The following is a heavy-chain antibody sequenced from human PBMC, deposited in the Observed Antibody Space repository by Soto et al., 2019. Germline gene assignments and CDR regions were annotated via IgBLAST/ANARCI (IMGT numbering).Heavy chain of an antibody. D-gene: IGHD6-19*01. V-gene: IGHV3-30*18. Sequence: GGSLRLSCEASGFTFNTSGMHWVRQAPDKRLQWVAVISYNGNTQYYGDSVKGRFTISRDNAKSTLYLQMDSLKTEDTSVYYCAKGPHTNVGWPYYFESWGQGVPVTVSS. CDR3: AKGPHTNVGWPYYFES. CDR1: GFTFNTSG. J-gene: IGHJ4*02. CDR2: ISYNGNTQ.